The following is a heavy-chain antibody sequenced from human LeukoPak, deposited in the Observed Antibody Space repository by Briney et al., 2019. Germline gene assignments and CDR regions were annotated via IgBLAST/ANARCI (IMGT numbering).Heavy chain of an antibody. CDR1: GGSISSGGHY. CDR2: IYYRGTT. Sequence: SETLSLTCTVSGGSISSGGHYWGWIRQQPGKGLEWIGYIYYRGTTYYNPSLKSRVSISLDTSKNQVSLKLTSVTAADTAVYYCARGADYGGNSVPFDYWGQGTLVTVSS. J-gene: IGHJ4*02. V-gene: IGHV4-31*03. CDR3: ARGADYGGNSVPFDY. D-gene: IGHD4-23*01.